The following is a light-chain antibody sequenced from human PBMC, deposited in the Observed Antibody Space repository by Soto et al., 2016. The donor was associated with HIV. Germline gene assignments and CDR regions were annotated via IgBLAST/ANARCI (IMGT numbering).Light chain of an antibody. V-gene: IGLV3-21*03. CDR1: NIGSKT. Sequence: SHVLTQPPSMSVAPGMTARITCGGNNIGSKTVHWYQRKSGQAPLLIVYDDSARSSGIPERFSGSNSGNTATLTISRVEAGDEADYYCQVWDASTDLVVFGGGTKLTVL. J-gene: IGLJ2*01. CDR3: QVWDASTDLVV. CDR2: DDS.